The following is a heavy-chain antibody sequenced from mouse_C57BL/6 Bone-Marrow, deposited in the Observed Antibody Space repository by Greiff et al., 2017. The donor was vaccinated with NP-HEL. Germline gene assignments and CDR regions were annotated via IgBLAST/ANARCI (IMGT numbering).Heavy chain of an antibody. D-gene: IGHD2-12*01. Sequence: VQLQQSGAELVRPGASVKLSCTASGFNIKDDYMHWVKQRPEQGLEWIGWIDPENGDTEYASKFQGKATITADKSSNTAYLQLSSLTSEDTAVYYCARMNYTPAWFAYWGQVTLVTFSA. J-gene: IGHJ3*01. CDR1: GFNIKDDY. V-gene: IGHV14-4*01. CDR2: IDPENGDT. CDR3: ARMNYTPAWFAY.